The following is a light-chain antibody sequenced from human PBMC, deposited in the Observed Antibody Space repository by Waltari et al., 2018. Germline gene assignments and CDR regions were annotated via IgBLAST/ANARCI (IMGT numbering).Light chain of an antibody. V-gene: IGKV3-11*01. CDR2: DAS. CDR1: QSVANY. Sequence: EIVLTQAPTTLSLSPGERATLSCRASQSVANYLAWYQQKPGQAPRLLIFDASNRATGIPARFSGSGSGTDFTRTISSLEPEDFAVYYCQQRSDWPTFGGGTKVEIK. J-gene: IGKJ4*01. CDR3: QQRSDWPT.